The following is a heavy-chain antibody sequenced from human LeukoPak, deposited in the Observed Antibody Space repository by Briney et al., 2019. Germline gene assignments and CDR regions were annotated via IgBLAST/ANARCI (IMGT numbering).Heavy chain of an antibody. D-gene: IGHD3-10*01. J-gene: IGHJ4*02. CDR1: GGSFSGYY. CDR3: ARASRITMVRGVIQGRFDY. Sequence: PSETLSLTCAVYGGSFSGYYWSWIRQPPGKGLEWIGEINHSGSTNYNPSLKSRVTISVDTSKNQFSLKLSSVTAADTAVYYCARASRITMVRGVIQGRFDYWGQGTLVTVSS. V-gene: IGHV4-34*01. CDR2: INHSGST.